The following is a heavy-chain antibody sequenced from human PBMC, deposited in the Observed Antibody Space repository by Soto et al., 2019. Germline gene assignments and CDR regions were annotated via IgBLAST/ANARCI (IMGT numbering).Heavy chain of an antibody. V-gene: IGHV4-59*02. J-gene: IGHJ5*02. Sequence: PSETLSLTCSVSGGSVSNYYWSWVRQPPGKRLEWIGYIYYTGTHEYNPSLRGRATISVDTSKDQFSLKLTSVTAADTAVYYCARDRDRHSSCLHSFDPWGQGIPVTVSS. CDR3: ARDRDRHSSCLHSFDP. D-gene: IGHD3-22*01. CDR1: GGSVSNYY. CDR2: IYYTGTH.